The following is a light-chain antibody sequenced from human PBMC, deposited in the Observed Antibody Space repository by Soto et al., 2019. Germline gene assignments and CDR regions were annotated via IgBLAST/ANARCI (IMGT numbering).Light chain of an antibody. Sequence: SYELTQSPSVSVAPGQTARITCGGNNIGSESVHWYQQKPGQAPVVVVYDDSDRPSGIPERFSGSNSGNTATLTISRVEGGDEADYYCQVWHSSGDHSVFGGGTKLTVL. V-gene: IGLV3-21*02. CDR3: QVWHSSGDHSV. CDR1: NIGSES. CDR2: DDS. J-gene: IGLJ3*02.